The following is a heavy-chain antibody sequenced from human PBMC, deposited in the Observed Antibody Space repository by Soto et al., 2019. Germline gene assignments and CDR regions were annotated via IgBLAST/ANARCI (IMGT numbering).Heavy chain of an antibody. V-gene: IGHV1-69*13. J-gene: IGHJ5*02. Sequence: ASVKVSCKASGGTFSNYGINWVRQAPGQGLEWMGGVIPLFGAANYAQKFQGRVTITADASTSMVYMQLSSLRSEDTAVYYCAREQHDPYDASGYYFNWFDPWGQGTLVTVS. CDR1: GGTFSNYG. CDR3: AREQHDPYDASGYYFNWFDP. CDR2: VIPLFGAA. D-gene: IGHD3-22*01.